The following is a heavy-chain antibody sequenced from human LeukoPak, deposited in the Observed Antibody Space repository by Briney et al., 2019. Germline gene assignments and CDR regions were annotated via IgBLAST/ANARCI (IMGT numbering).Heavy chain of an antibody. D-gene: IGHD6-13*01. V-gene: IGHV4-59*01. J-gene: IGHJ4*02. CDR2: IYYSGST. CDR3: ARDLMGIAYRGAFYY. Sequence: SETLSLACTVSGGSISSYYWSWIRQPPGKGLEWIGYIYYSGSTNYNPSLKSRVTISVDTSKNQFSLKLSSVTAADTAVYYCARDLMGIAYRGAFYYWGQGTLVTVSS. CDR1: GGSISSYY.